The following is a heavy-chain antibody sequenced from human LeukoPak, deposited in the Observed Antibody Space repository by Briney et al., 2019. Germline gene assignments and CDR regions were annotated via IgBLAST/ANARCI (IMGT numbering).Heavy chain of an antibody. J-gene: IGHJ3*02. D-gene: IGHD1-26*01. Sequence: GGSLRLSCAASGFTFSSYSMNWVRQAPGKGLEWVSSISSSSSYIYYADSVKGRFTISRDNAKNSLYLQMNSLRAEDTAVYYCARMSEWEVLAGAFDIWGQGTMVTVSS. CDR2: ISSSSSYI. V-gene: IGHV3-21*01. CDR1: GFTFSSYS. CDR3: ARMSEWEVLAGAFDI.